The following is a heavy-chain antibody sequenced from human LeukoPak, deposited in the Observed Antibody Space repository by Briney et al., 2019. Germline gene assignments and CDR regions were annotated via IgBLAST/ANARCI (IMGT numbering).Heavy chain of an antibody. J-gene: IGHJ4*02. CDR3: ASGGYSSGWYFY. D-gene: IGHD6-19*01. CDR1: GGTFISYA. Sequence: ASVKVSCKASGGTFISYAISWVRQAPGQGLEWMGGIIPIFGTANYAQKFQGRVTITADESTSTAYMELSSLRSEDTAVYYCASGGYSSGWYFYWGQGTLVTVSS. CDR2: IIPIFGTA. V-gene: IGHV1-69*13.